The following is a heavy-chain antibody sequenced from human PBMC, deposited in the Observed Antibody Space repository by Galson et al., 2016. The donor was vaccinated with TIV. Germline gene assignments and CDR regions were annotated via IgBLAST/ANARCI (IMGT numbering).Heavy chain of an antibody. CDR3: ARARLGYCSGGSCLPGY. D-gene: IGHD2-15*01. J-gene: IGHJ4*02. Sequence: SVKVSCKASGYTFNNYDISWVRQATGQGLEWMGWMNPNSGNAGYAQKFQGRVTMTSNTSVNTAYLEVRSLGFEGTAVYYGARARLGYCSGGSCLPGYWGQGTLVTVSS. CDR1: GYTFNNYD. CDR2: MNPNSGNA. V-gene: IGHV1-8*01.